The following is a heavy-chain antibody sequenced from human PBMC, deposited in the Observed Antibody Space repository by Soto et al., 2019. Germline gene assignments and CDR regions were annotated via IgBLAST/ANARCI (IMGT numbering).Heavy chain of an antibody. Sequence: QVQLQESGPGLVKPSETLSLTCTVSGGSISSYYWSWIRQPPGKGLEWIGYIYYSGSTNYNPSLKSRVTISVDTSKNQFSLKLSSVTAADMAVYYCATRIAVAGPDAFDIWGQGTMVTVSS. CDR2: IYYSGST. D-gene: IGHD6-19*01. J-gene: IGHJ3*02. CDR1: GGSISSYY. V-gene: IGHV4-59*01. CDR3: ATRIAVAGPDAFDI.